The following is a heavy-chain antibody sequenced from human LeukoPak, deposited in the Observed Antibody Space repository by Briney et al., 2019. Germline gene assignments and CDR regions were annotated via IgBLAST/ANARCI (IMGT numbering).Heavy chain of an antibody. CDR1: GGTFSSYA. V-gene: IGHV1-69*05. Sequence: SVKVSCKASGGTFSSYAISWVRQAPGQGLEWMGRIIPIFGTANYAQKFQGRVTITTDESTSTAYMELSSLRSEDTAVYYCAGGPKMATIDADTDFDYWGQGTLVTVSS. CDR2: IIPIFGTA. CDR3: AGGPKMATIDADTDFDY. J-gene: IGHJ4*02. D-gene: IGHD5-24*01.